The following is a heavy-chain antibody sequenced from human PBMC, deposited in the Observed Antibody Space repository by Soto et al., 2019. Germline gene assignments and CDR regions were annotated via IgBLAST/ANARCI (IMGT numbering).Heavy chain of an antibody. J-gene: IGHJ4*02. CDR2: IDPSDSYT. CDR1: GYSFTSYW. V-gene: IGHV5-10-1*01. D-gene: IGHD5-12*01. Sequence: PGESLKISCKGSGYSFTSYWISWVRQMPGKGLEWMGRIDPSDSYTNYSPSFQGHVTISADKSISTAYLQWSSLKASDTAMYYCARQTGVATIDFDYWGQGTLVTVSS. CDR3: ARQTGVATIDFDY.